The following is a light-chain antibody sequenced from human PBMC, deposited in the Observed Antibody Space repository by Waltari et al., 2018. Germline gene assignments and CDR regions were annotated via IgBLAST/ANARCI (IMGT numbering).Light chain of an antibody. CDR1: QSISKY. V-gene: IGKV3-20*01. CDR2: DAA. J-gene: IGKJ1*01. Sequence: IWLSDSQGPLALSPWESATLPCRAMQSISKYLAWYQQKPGQAPRLLIYDAASRATGIPDRFGGSGSGTDFSLTISRLEPEDSAVYYCQKYGTLPATFGQGTKVEIK. CDR3: QKYGTLPAT.